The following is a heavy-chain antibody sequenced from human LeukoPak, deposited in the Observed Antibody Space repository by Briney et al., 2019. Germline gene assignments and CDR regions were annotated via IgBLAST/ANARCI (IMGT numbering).Heavy chain of an antibody. J-gene: IGHJ3*02. V-gene: IGHV4-38-2*02. CDR3: ARGAGGAFDI. CDR2: IYHSGST. Sequence: PSETLSLTCTVSGYSISSGYYWGWIRQPPGKGLEWIGSIYHSGSTYYNPSLKSRVTISVDRSKNQFSLKLSSVTAADTAVYYCARGAGGAFDIWGQGTMVTVSS. D-gene: IGHD1-26*01. CDR1: GYSISSGYY.